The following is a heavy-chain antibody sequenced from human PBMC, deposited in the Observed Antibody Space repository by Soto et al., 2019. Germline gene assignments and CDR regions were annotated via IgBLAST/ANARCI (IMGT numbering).Heavy chain of an antibody. J-gene: IGHJ6*02. CDR3: ASYDYVWGSYRRDYYYGMDV. Sequence: QVQLVQSGAEVKKPGSSVKVSCKASGGTFSSYAISWVRQAPGQGLEWMGGIIPIFGTANYAQKFQGRVTITADESTSTAYMELSSLRSQDTAVYYCASYDYVWGSYRRDYYYGMDVWGQGTTVTVSS. D-gene: IGHD3-16*02. CDR2: IIPIFGTA. V-gene: IGHV1-69*01. CDR1: GGTFSSYA.